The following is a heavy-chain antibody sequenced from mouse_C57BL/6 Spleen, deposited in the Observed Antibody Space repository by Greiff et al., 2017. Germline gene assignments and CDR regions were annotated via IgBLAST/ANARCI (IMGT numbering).Heavy chain of an antibody. CDR2: IDPETGGT. D-gene: IGHD6-1*01. J-gene: IGHJ3*01. V-gene: IGHV1-15*01. CDR1: GYTFTDYE. Sequence: VQLQQSGAELVRPGASVTLSCKASGYTFTDYEMHWVKQTPVHGLEWIGAIDPETGGTAYNQKFKGKAILTAEKSSSTAYMELRSLTSEDSAVYCCTRGGLFAYWGQGTLVTVSA. CDR3: TRGGLFAY.